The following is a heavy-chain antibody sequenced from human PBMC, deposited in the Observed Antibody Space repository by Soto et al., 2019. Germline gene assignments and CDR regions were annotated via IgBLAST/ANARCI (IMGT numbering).Heavy chain of an antibody. J-gene: IGHJ6*02. V-gene: IGHV3-33*01. D-gene: IGHD6-19*01. Sequence: QVQLVESGGGVVQPGRSLRLSCAASGFTFSNYGMHWVRQAPDKGLEWVAVIWYDESNKYYADSVKGRFTISRDNSKNTRYLQMNSLRAEDTAVYYCARDDIPGRAVAIYGMDVWGQGTTVTVSS. CDR2: IWYDESNK. CDR3: ARDDIPGRAVAIYGMDV. CDR1: GFTFSNYG.